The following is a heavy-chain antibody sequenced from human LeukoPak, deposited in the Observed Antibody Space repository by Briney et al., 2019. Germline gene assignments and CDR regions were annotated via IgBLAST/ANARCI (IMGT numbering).Heavy chain of an antibody. CDR3: ARDLVAARPGWFDP. Sequence: PGGSLILSCAASGFTFSSYWMSSVRQAPGKGLEWVANIKQDGSEKYYVDSVKGRFTISRDNAKNSLYLQMNSLRAEDTAVYYCARDLVAARPGWFDPWGQGTLVTVSS. CDR2: IKQDGSEK. D-gene: IGHD6-6*01. J-gene: IGHJ5*02. CDR1: GFTFSSYW. V-gene: IGHV3-7*01.